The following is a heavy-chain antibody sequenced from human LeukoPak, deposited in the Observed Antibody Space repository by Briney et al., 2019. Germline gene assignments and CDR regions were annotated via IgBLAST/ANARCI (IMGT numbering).Heavy chain of an antibody. V-gene: IGHV4-61*02. D-gene: IGHD3-22*01. Sequence: SQTLSLTCTVSGGSISSGSYYWSWIRQSAGKGLEWLGRIYTSGSTNYNPSLKSRVTISVDTSKNQFSLKLSSVTAALTAVYYCARVPGYDSSGYPAYYFDYWGQGTLVTVSS. CDR2: IYTSGST. CDR3: ARVPGYDSSGYPAYYFDY. CDR1: GGSISSGSYY. J-gene: IGHJ4*02.